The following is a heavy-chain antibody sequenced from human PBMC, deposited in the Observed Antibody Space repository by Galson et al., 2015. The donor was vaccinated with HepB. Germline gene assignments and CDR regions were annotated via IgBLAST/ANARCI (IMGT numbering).Heavy chain of an antibody. CDR1: GYSFTSYW. J-gene: IGHJ2*01. CDR3: ARLGYGDSSGDFHL. V-gene: IGHV5-51*01. CDR2: IYPGDSDT. Sequence: SGAEVKKPGESLKISCKGSGYSFTSYWIGWVRQMPGKGLEWMGIIYPGDSDTRYSPSFQGHVTISADKSFSTAYLQCSSLKAWDTAMYYCARLGYGDSSGDFHLWCRGTLSTVSS. D-gene: IGHD4-17*01.